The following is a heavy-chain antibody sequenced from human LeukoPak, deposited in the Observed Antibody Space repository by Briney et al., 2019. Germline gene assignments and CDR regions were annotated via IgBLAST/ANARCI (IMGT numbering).Heavy chain of an antibody. D-gene: IGHD5-18*01. CDR2: MQYSGST. CDR3: AREGYNKRSDY. J-gene: IGHJ4*02. V-gene: IGHV4-59*01. Sequence: PSETLSLTCTVSGDSISTYYWSWIRQTPGEGLEWIGYMQYSGSTNYNPSLKSRVTISADTSKNQLYLKLRSVTAADTAVYYCAREGYNKRSDYWGQGSLVTVSS. CDR1: GDSISTYY.